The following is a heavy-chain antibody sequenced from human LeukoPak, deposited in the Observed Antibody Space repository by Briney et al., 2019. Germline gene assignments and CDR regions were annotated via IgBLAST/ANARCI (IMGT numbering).Heavy chain of an antibody. Sequence: GGSLRLSCAASGFTFSSYGMHWVRQAPGKGLEWVAVISYDGSNKYYADSVKGRFTISRDNSKNTLYLQMNSLRAEDTAVYYCAKAPNVVVVPAAHFRVPNFDYWGQGTLVTVSS. J-gene: IGHJ4*02. CDR2: ISYDGSNK. D-gene: IGHD2-2*01. CDR1: GFTFSSYG. CDR3: AKAPNVVVVPAAHFRVPNFDY. V-gene: IGHV3-30*18.